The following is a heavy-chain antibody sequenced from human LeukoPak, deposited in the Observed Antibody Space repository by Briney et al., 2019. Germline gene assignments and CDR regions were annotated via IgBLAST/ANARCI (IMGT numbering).Heavy chain of an antibody. CDR3: ARAGGYYDSGGYSSGFDY. V-gene: IGHV4-61*02. CDR1: GGSISSDSYY. D-gene: IGHD3-22*01. J-gene: IGHJ4*02. CDR2: IYNSGSA. Sequence: PSQTLSLTCTVSGGSISSDSYYWRWIRQPAGKGLEWIGRIYNSGSANYNPSLKSRVTISVDTSKNQFSLKLSSLTAADTAVYYCARAGGYYDSGGYSSGFDYWGQGTLVTVSS.